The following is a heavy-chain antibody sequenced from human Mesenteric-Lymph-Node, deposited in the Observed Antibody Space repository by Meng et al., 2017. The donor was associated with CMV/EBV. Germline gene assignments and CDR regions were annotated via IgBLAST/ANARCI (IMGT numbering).Heavy chain of an antibody. CDR3: AREKGYYYDSSGLDP. J-gene: IGHJ5*02. CDR1: GFPFSSDG. Sequence: SGFPFSSDGMHWVRQAPGKGLEWVAVIWYDGSNKYYADAVKGRFTISRDNSKNTLYLQMNSLRAEDTAVYYCAREKGYYYDSSGLDPWGQGTLVTVSS. V-gene: IGHV3-30*19. D-gene: IGHD3-22*01. CDR2: IWYDGSNK.